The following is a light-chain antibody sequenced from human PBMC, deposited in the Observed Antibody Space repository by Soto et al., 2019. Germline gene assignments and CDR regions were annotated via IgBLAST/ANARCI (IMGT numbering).Light chain of an antibody. V-gene: IGKV3-20*01. CDR1: QTVRNNY. Sequence: VLTKSPGTLSLSPGERATLSCRASQTVRNNYLAWYQQKPGQAPRLLIYDASSRATGIPDRFSGGGSGTDFTLTISRLEPEDFAVYYSQQFSSYPLTFGGGT. CDR3: QQFSSYPLT. CDR2: DAS. J-gene: IGKJ4*01.